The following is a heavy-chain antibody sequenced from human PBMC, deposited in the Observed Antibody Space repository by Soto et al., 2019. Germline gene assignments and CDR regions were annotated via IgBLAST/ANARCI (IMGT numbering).Heavy chain of an antibody. CDR3: ARGVAARPIDYDAFDI. V-gene: IGHV4-4*07. D-gene: IGHD6-6*01. CDR1: GGSISSYY. CDR2: IYTSGST. J-gene: IGHJ3*02. Sequence: SETLSVTCTVSGGSISSYYWSWIRQPAGKGLEWIGRIYTSGSTNYNPSLKSRVTMSVDTSKNQFSLKLSSVTAADTAVYYCARGVAARPIDYDAFDIWGQGTMVTVSS.